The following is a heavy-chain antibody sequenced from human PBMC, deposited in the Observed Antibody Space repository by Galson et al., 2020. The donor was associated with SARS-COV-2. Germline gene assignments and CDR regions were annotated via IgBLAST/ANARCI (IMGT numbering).Heavy chain of an antibody. CDR1: GFTFDDYA. CDR2: ISWDGGST. D-gene: IGHD5-12*01. Sequence: GESLKISCAASGFTFDDYAMHWVRQAPGKGLEWVSLISWDGGSTFYVDSVKGRFTISRDNNKDSLYLQMNSLRPEDTALYYCVNGGGDDDYGMNGGGQGTTVTVS. CDR3: VNGGGDDDYGMNG. J-gene: IGHJ6*02. V-gene: IGHV3-43D*04.